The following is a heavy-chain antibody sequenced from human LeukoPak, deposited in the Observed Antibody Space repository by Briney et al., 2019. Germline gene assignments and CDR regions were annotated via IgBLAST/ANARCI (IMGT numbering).Heavy chain of an antibody. CDR3: ASGAYDSSGYYHGY. D-gene: IGHD3-22*01. Sequence: SEALSLTCAVYGGSFSGYYWSWIRQPPGKGLEWIGEINHSGSTNYNPSLKSRVTISVDTSKNHFSLKLSSVTAADTAVYYCASGAYDSSGYYHGYWGQGTLVTVSS. CDR1: GGSFSGYY. V-gene: IGHV4-34*01. J-gene: IGHJ4*02. CDR2: INHSGST.